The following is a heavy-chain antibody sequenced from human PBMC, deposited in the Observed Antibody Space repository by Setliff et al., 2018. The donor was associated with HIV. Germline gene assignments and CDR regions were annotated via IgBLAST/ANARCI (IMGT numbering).Heavy chain of an antibody. CDR3: TRVGSSGWTPFDY. J-gene: IGHJ4*02. Sequence: GGSLRLSCAASGFKFHNYGMNWVRQAPGKGPEWVSSISGSSVFIFYADAVKGRFTIARDDAKNSQYLQMNSLRADDTAVYYCTRVGSSGWTPFDYWGQGTLVTVSS. CDR2: ISGSSVFI. CDR1: GFKFHNYG. D-gene: IGHD6-19*01. V-gene: IGHV3-21*01.